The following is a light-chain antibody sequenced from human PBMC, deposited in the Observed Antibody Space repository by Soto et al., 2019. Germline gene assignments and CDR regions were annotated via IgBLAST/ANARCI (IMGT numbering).Light chain of an antibody. CDR3: QQRTSWLT. CDR1: QNVSTY. J-gene: IGKJ3*01. V-gene: IGKV3-11*01. CDR2: DAS. Sequence: EIVLTQSPATLSLSPGERATLSCRASQNVSTYLAWYQQKPGQAPRLLIYDASNRATGIPARFSGSGSGTDFTLTISSLEPEDFAVYYCQQRTSWLTFGHGTKVDIK.